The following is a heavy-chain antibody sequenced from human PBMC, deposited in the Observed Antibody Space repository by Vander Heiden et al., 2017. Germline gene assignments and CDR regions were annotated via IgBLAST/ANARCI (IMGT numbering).Heavy chain of an antibody. CDR3: ARGWGKYCSSTSCFAHYWYFDL. CDR1: GFTVSSNY. CDR2: IYSGGST. V-gene: IGHV3-53*01. Sequence: VQLVESGGGVIQRGGSLSPSCSASGFTVSSNYMSWVRQAPGKGLEWVSVIYSGGSTYYADSVKGRFTISRDNSKNTLYLQMNSLRAEDTAVYYCARGWGKYCSSTSCFAHYWYFDLWGRGTLVTVSS. J-gene: IGHJ2*01. D-gene: IGHD2-2*01.